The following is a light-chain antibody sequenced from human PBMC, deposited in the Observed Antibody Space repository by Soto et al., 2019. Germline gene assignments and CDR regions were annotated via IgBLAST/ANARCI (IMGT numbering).Light chain of an antibody. CDR2: INSDGSH. J-gene: IGLJ2*01. CDR1: SGHSTYA. CDR3: QTCDTHVI. Sequence: QPVLTQSPSASASLGASVKLTCTLSSGHSTYAIAWHQQQPEKGPRYLMEINSDGSHYKGDGIPDRFSGSSSGTERYLTISSLQSADEADYYCQTCDTHVIFGGGTKLTVL. V-gene: IGLV4-69*01.